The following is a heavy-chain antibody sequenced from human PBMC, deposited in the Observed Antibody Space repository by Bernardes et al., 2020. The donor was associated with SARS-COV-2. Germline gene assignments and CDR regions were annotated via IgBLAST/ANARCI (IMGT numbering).Heavy chain of an antibody. CDR3: ARGGGVAAIINYYYRYMDV. Sequence: GGSLRLSCAASGFTFSSYSMNWVRQAPGKGLEYVSAISTNGASTYYVNSVRGRFTISRDNSKNTLDLQMGSLRTEDTAVYYCARGGGVAAIINYYYRYMDVWGKGTTVTVSS. V-gene: IGHV3-64*01. CDR1: GFTFSSYS. D-gene: IGHD2-15*01. J-gene: IGHJ6*03. CDR2: ISTNGAST.